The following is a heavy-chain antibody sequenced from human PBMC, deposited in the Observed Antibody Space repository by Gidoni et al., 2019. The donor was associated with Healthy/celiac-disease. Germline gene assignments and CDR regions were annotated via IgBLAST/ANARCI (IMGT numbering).Heavy chain of an antibody. CDR1: GGSISSYY. J-gene: IGHJ3*02. Sequence: QVQLQESGPGLVKPSETLSLTCPVSGGSISSYYWSWIRQPPGKGLEWIGYIYYSGSTNYNPSLKSRVTISVDTSKNQFSLKLSSVTAADTAVYYCARDSGVVGVGPPDIWGQGTMVTVSS. D-gene: IGHD1-26*01. CDR2: IYYSGST. V-gene: IGHV4-59*01. CDR3: ARDSGVVGVGPPDI.